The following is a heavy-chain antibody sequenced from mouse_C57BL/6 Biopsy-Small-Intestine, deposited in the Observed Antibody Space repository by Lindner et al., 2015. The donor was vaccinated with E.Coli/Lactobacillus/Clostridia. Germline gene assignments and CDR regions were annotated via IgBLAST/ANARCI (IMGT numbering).Heavy chain of an antibody. J-gene: IGHJ2*01. CDR2: IRSKSNNYAT. D-gene: IGHD3-1*01. V-gene: IGHV10-1*01. CDR1: GFSFNTYA. Sequence: VQLQESGGGLVQPKGSLKLSCAASGFSFNTYAMNWVRQAPGKGLEWVARIRSKSNNYATYYADSVKDRFTISRDDSESMLYLQMNNLKTEDTAMYYCVREGLTFDYWGQGTTLTVSS. CDR3: VREGLTFDY.